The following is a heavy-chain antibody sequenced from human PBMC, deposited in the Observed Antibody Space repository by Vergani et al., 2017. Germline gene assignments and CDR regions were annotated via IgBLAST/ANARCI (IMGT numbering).Heavy chain of an antibody. Sequence: QVQLRQWGAGLLKPSETLSLTCAVYGGSFSGYYWSWIRQPPGKGLEWIGEINHSGSTNYNPSLKSRVTISVDTSKNQFSLKLSSVTAADTAVYYCARGRKYCSSTSCYLYYYYYYMDVWGKGTTVTVSS. J-gene: IGHJ6*03. CDR2: INHSGST. D-gene: IGHD2-2*01. CDR1: GGSFSGYY. CDR3: ARGRKYCSSTSCYLYYYYYYMDV. V-gene: IGHV4-34*02.